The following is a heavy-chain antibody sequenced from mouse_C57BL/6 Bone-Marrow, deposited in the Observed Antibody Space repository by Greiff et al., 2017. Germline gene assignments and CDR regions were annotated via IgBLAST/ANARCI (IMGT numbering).Heavy chain of an antibody. CDR2: INPSNGGT. V-gene: IGHV1-53*01. CDR3: ARYGITTVVADYFDY. CDR1: GYTFTSYW. J-gene: IGHJ2*01. D-gene: IGHD1-1*01. Sequence: VQLQQPGTELVKPGASVKLSCKASGYTFTSYWMHWVKQRPGQGLEWIGNINPSNGGTNYNEKFKSKATLTVDKSSSTAYMQLSSLTSEDSAVYYCARYGITTVVADYFDYWGQGTTLTVSS.